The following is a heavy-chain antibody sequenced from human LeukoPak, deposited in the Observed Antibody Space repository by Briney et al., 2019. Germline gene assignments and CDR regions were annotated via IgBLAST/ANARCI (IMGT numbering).Heavy chain of an antibody. J-gene: IGHJ5*02. CDR2: IYYGGNT. V-gene: IGHV4-39*01. CDR1: GASISSSSYY. CDR3: ARRPVTSNWFDP. Sequence: SETLSLTCTVSGASISSSSYYWGWIRQPPGKGLEWIGSIYYGGNTYYNPSLMSRVTISVDTSKNQFSLKLSSVTAADTAVYYCARRPVTSNWFDPWGQGTLVTVSS. D-gene: IGHD4-17*01.